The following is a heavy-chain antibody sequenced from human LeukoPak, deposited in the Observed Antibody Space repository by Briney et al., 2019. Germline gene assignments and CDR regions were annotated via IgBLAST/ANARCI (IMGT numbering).Heavy chain of an antibody. J-gene: IGHJ6*02. Sequence: GGSLRLSCAASGFTFSSYSMNWVRQAPGKGLEWVSSISSSSSYIYYADSVKGRFTISKDNAKNSLYLQMNSLKAEDTAVYYCARNLVQATGTTNYYYYGMDVWGQGTTVTVSS. D-gene: IGHD1-1*01. V-gene: IGHV3-21*01. CDR1: GFTFSSYS. CDR2: ISSSSSYI. CDR3: ARNLVQATGTTNYYYYGMDV.